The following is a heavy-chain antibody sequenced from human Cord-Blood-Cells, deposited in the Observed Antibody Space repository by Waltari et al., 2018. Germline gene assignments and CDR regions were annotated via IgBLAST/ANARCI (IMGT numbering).Heavy chain of an antibody. V-gene: IGHV4-38-2*02. CDR3: ARAASVYDFWSGYYDY. D-gene: IGHD3-3*01. CDR1: GYSISSGYY. Sequence: QVQLQESGPGLVKPSETLSLTCTVSGYSISSGYYWGWIRQPPGKGLEWIGSINTSGSTYYNPSLKSRVTISVDTSKNQFSLKLSSVTAADTAVYYCARAASVYDFWSGYYDYWGQGTLVTVSS. J-gene: IGHJ4*02. CDR2: INTSGST.